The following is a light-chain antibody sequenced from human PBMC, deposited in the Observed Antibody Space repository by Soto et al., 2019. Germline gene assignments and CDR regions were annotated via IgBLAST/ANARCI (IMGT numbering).Light chain of an antibody. CDR3: QHYDSLS. V-gene: IGKV3-20*01. CDR2: GAS. Sequence: EIVMTQSPATLSVSPGERATLSCRASQSVRSSYLAWYQQKPGQAPRLLIYGASSRATGIPDRFTGSGSGTDFTLTISRLEPEDSAVYYCQHYDSLSFGQGTRLEI. CDR1: QSVRSSY. J-gene: IGKJ5*01.